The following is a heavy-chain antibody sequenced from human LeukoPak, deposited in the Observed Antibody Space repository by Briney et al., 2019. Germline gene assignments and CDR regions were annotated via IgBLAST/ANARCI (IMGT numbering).Heavy chain of an antibody. V-gene: IGHV3-48*04. CDR3: VGAPNPPNFDY. CDR2: ISSSSSTI. J-gene: IGHJ4*02. CDR1: GFTFSSYS. Sequence: GGSLRLSCAASGFTFSSYSMNWVRQAPGKGLEWVSYISSSSSTIYYADSVKGRFTISRDNAKNSLYLQMNSLRAEDMALYYCVGAPNPPNFDYWGQGTLVTVSS. D-gene: IGHD4/OR15-4a*01.